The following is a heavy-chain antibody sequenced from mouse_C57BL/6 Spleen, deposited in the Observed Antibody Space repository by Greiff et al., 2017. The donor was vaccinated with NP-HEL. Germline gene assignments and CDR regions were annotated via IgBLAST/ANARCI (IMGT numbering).Heavy chain of an antibody. Sequence: QVQLQQPGAELVRPGSSVKLSCKASGYTFTSYWMHWVKQRPIQGLEWIGNIDPSDSDTPYNQKFKDKATLTVDKSSSTAYMQLSSLTSEDSAVYYCARGDYYGSSYFDYWGQGTTLTVSS. J-gene: IGHJ2*01. CDR3: ARGDYYGSSYFDY. D-gene: IGHD1-1*01. V-gene: IGHV1-52*01. CDR1: GYTFTSYW. CDR2: IDPSDSDT.